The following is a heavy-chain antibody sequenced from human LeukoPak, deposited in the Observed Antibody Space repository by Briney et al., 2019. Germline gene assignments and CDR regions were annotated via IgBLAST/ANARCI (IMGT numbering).Heavy chain of an antibody. CDR1: GFTFSSYG. V-gene: IGHV3-30*02. CDR3: AKDGTGWPHKFIDY. J-gene: IGHJ4*02. Sequence: PGGSLRLSCAASGFTFSSYGMHWVRQAPGKGLEWVAFIRYDGSNKYYADSVKGRFTISRDNSKNTLYLQMNSLRAEDMAVYYCAKDGTGWPHKFIDYWGQGTLVTVSS. D-gene: IGHD6-19*01. CDR2: IRYDGSNK.